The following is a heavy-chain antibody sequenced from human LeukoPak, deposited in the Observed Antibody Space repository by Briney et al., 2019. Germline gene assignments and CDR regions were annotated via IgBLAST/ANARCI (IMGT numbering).Heavy chain of an antibody. V-gene: IGHV1-3*01. CDR1: GYTFTSYA. J-gene: IGHJ4*02. Sequence: ASVKVSCKASGYTFTSYAMYWVRQAPGHRLEWMGWINAGNGNTKYSQKFQGRVTMTTDTSTSTAYMELRSLRSDDTAVYYCARDLGYCSSTSCYGFDYWGQGTLVTVSS. CDR2: INAGNGNT. CDR3: ARDLGYCSSTSCYGFDY. D-gene: IGHD2-2*01.